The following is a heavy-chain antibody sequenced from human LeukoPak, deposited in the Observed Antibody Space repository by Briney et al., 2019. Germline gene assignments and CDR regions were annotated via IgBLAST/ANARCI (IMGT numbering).Heavy chain of an antibody. CDR1: GYTLTGYH. CDR3: VRLDYRY. V-gene: IGHV1-2*02. Sequence: SVKVSCKASGYTLTGYHMNWVRQAPVQGLGWVGWINHNSGSTNYLQKFQGRVTMTRDTSISTAYMGLGRLRSYDTAVCDCVRLDYRYWGQETLVTVSS. J-gene: IGHJ4*02. D-gene: IGHD3-16*02. CDR2: INHNSGST.